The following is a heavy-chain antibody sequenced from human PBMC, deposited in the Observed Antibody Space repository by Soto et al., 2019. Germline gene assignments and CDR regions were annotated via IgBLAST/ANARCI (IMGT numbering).Heavy chain of an antibody. Sequence: QVQLVESGGGVVQPGRSLRLSCEASGFTFSSYGMHWVRQAPGKGLEWVALISYDGSNKYYADSVKGQFTIYRDNSKNTLHLQMNSLRAEDTAVYYSMKDKGPHYDHLTGYYMGVWGQENTVTVSS. J-gene: IGHJ6*02. CDR3: MKDKGPHYDHLTGYYMGV. CDR2: ISYDGSNK. V-gene: IGHV3-30*18. D-gene: IGHD3-9*01. CDR1: GFTFSSYG.